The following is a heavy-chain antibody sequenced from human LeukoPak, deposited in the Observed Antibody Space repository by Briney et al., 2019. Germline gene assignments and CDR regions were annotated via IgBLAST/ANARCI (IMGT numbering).Heavy chain of an antibody. V-gene: IGHV4-59*08. CDR2: IYYSGST. D-gene: IGHD6-19*01. J-gene: IGHJ4*02. CDR1: GGSISSYY. Sequence: SETLSLTCTVSGGSISSYYWSWLRQPPGKGLEWIGYIYYSGSTNYNPSLKSRVTISVDTSKNHFSLKLSSVTAADTAVYYCARHKLGSGHLFDYWGQGTLVTVSS. CDR3: ARHKLGSGHLFDY.